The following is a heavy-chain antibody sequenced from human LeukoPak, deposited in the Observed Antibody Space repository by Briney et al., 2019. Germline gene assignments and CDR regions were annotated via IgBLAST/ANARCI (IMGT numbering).Heavy chain of an antibody. CDR2: ISAYNGNT. J-gene: IGHJ4*02. D-gene: IGHD5-18*01. CDR1: GYTFTSYG. Sequence: ASVTVSCKASGYTFTSYGISWVRQAPGQGLEWMGWISAYNGNTNYAQKLQGRVTMTTDTSTSTAYMELRSLRSDDTAVYYCARSSYGHPIEDFDYWGQGTLVTVSS. V-gene: IGHV1-18*01. CDR3: ARSSYGHPIEDFDY.